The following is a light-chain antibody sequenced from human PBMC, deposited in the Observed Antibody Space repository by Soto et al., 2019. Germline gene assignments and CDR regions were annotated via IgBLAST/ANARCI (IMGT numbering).Light chain of an antibody. V-gene: IGKV3-20*01. CDR1: QSVGSNY. CDR2: GAS. Sequence: EFVLTQSPGTLSLSPGERATLSCRASQSVGSNYLAWYQQKPGQAPRLLIYGASSRATGIADRFSGSGSGTNFTLTISRLEPEDFAVYYCQQYGSSGTFGQGTKVDIK. J-gene: IGKJ1*01. CDR3: QQYGSSGT.